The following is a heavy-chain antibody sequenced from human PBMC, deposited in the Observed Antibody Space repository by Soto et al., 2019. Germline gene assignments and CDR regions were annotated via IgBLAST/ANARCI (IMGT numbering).Heavy chain of an antibody. CDR3: ARGNYYGSGSYLFYGMDV. J-gene: IGHJ6*02. CDR2: INPNSGGT. Sequence: ASVKVSCKASGYTFTGYYMHWVRQAPGQGLEWMGWINPNSGGTNYAQKFQGWVTMTRDTSISTAYMELSRLRSDDTAVYYRARGNYYGSGSYLFYGMDVWGQGTTVTVSS. V-gene: IGHV1-2*04. CDR1: GYTFTGYY. D-gene: IGHD3-10*01.